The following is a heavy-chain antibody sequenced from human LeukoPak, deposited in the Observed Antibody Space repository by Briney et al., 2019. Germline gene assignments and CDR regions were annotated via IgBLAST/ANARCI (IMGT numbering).Heavy chain of an antibody. D-gene: IGHD3-16*01. CDR3: ARDAFKGYYYMDV. Sequence: SETLSLTCTVSGGSISNDYWSWIRQPPGKGLECIGYIYYTGSTNYNPSLKSRVTISVDTSKNQFSLKLSSVTAADTAVYYCARDAFKGYYYMDVWGKGTTVTVSS. CDR2: IYYTGST. V-gene: IGHV4-59*12. J-gene: IGHJ6*03. CDR1: GGSISNDY.